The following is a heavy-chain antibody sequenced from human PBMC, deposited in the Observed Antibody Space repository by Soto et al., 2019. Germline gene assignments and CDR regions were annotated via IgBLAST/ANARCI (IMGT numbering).Heavy chain of an antibody. J-gene: IGHJ4*02. CDR3: ASGLLDVTTVSTFDY. V-gene: IGHV4-39*07. Sequence: SETLSLTCTVSGGSVSSSNYYWGWIRQPPGKGLELIGEINHSGSTIYNPSLKSRVTISVDTSKNQFSLKLSSVTAADTAVYYCASGLLDVTTVSTFDYWGQGTLVTVSS. CDR1: GGSVSSSNYY. D-gene: IGHD4-17*01. CDR2: INHSGST.